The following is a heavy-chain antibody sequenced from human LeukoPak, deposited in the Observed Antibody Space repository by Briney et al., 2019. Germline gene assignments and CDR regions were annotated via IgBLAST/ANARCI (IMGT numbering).Heavy chain of an antibody. J-gene: IGHJ3*02. CDR3: VKDKAYAFDI. V-gene: IGHV3-23*01. CDR1: GFAFSTYA. CDR2: TSGRGDKL. Sequence: GGSLRLSCAASGFAFSTYAMSWVRQAPGKGLEWVSATSGRGDKLYYADSVKGRFTISRDNSKNTLYLRMNSLRAGDTAIYYCVKDKAYAFDIWGQGTMVTVSS.